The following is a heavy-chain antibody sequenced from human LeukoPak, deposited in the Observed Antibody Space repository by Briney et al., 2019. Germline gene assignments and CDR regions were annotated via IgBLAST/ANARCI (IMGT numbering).Heavy chain of an antibody. J-gene: IGHJ3*02. Sequence: PGESLRLSCAASGFTFSSYSMNWVRQAPGKGLEWVSSISSSSSYIYYADSVKGRFTISRDNAKNSLYLQMNSLRAEDTAVYYCAREITYNWNYDAFDIWGQGTMVTVSS. CDR1: GFTFSSYS. CDR2: ISSSSSYI. D-gene: IGHD1-1*01. V-gene: IGHV3-21*01. CDR3: AREITYNWNYDAFDI.